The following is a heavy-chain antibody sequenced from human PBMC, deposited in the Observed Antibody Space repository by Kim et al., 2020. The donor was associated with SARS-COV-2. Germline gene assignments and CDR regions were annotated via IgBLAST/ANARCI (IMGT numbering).Heavy chain of an antibody. J-gene: IGHJ4*02. CDR1: GFTFSSYA. Sequence: GGSLRLSCAASGFTFSSYAMHWVRQAPGKGLEWVAVISYDGSNKYYADSVKGRFTISRDNSKNTLYLQMNSLRAEDTAVYYCARSGDFWSGYSDYWGQGT. CDR2: ISYDGSNK. V-gene: IGHV3-30-3*01. CDR3: ARSGDFWSGYSDY. D-gene: IGHD3-3*01.